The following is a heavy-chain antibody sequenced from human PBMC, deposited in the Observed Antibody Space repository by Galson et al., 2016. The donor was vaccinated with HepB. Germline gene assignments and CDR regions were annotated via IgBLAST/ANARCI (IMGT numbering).Heavy chain of an antibody. D-gene: IGHD2-21*02. V-gene: IGHV1-69*10. J-gene: IGHJ2*01. Sequence: SVKVSCKASGGTFSKYAFGWVRQAPGQGLEWLGGLIPILGTTNYAQKFQGRVTITPDKSTSTTYMELSSLRSEDTAVYYCACWLIVTEKGELRKLNWYFDLWGRGTLVTVSS. CDR3: ACWLIVTEKGELRKLNWYFDL. CDR2: LIPILGTT. CDR1: GGTFSKYA.